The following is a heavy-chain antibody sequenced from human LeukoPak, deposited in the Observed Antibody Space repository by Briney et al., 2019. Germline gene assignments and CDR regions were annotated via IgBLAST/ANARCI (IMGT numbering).Heavy chain of an antibody. D-gene: IGHD6-19*01. CDR1: GYTFTNSD. J-gene: IGHJ4*02. V-gene: IGHV1-69*04. Sequence: SVKVSCKASGYTFTNSDINWVRQAPGQGLEWMGRIIPILGIANYAQKFQGRVTITADKSTSTAYMELSSLRSEDTAVYYCANQFSSGWYSDYWGQGTLVTVSS. CDR2: IIPILGIA. CDR3: ANQFSSGWYSDY.